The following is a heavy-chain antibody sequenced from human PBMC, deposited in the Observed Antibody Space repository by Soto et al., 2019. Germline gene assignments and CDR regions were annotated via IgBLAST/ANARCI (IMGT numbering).Heavy chain of an antibody. Sequence: QLQLQESGSGLVKPSETLSLTCTVSGGSISSSSYYWGWIRQPPGKGLEWIGSIYYSGSTYYNPSLKSRVTISVDTSKNQFSLKLSSVTAADTAVYYCARHGGDIVVVPAADDPYYFDYWGQGTLVTVSS. J-gene: IGHJ4*02. CDR2: IYYSGST. CDR1: GGSISSSSYY. D-gene: IGHD2-2*01. CDR3: ARHGGDIVVVPAADDPYYFDY. V-gene: IGHV4-39*01.